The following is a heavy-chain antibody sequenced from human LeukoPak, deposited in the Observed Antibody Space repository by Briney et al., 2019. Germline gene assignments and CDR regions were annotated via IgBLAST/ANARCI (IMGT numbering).Heavy chain of an antibody. V-gene: IGHV3-48*01. Sequence: PGGSLRLSCAASGFTFSSYSMNWVRQAPGKGLEWVSYISSSSSTIYYADSVKGRFTISRDNAKNSLYLQMNSLRAEDTAVYYCARARRVTTDYFDYWGQGTLVTVSS. J-gene: IGHJ4*02. CDR1: GFTFSSYS. CDR3: ARARRVTTDYFDY. CDR2: ISSSSSTI. D-gene: IGHD4-11*01.